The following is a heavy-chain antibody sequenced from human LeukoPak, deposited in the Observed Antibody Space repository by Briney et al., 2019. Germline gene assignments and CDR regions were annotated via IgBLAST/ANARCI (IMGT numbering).Heavy chain of an antibody. Sequence: GGSLRLSCAASGFTFSDYYMSWIRQAPGNGLEWVSCISSSGSTIYYADSVKGRFTISRDNAKNSLYLQMNGLRAEDTAVYYCASSDSYGRLDAFDIWGQGTMVTVSS. CDR3: ASSDSYGRLDAFDI. J-gene: IGHJ3*02. CDR2: ISSSGSTI. V-gene: IGHV3-11*01. D-gene: IGHD5-18*01. CDR1: GFTFSDYY.